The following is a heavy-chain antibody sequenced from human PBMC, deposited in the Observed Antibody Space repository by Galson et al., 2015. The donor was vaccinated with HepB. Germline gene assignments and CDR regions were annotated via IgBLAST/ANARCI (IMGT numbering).Heavy chain of an antibody. J-gene: IGHJ6*02. D-gene: IGHD1-26*01. CDR2: IVVGSGNT. CDR1: GFTFTSSA. Sequence: SVKVSCKASGFTFTSSAVQWVRQARGQRLEWIGWIVVGSGNTNYAQKFQERVTITRDMSTSTAYMELSSLRSEDTAVYYCAAGEIVGATLYYYYYGMDVWGQGTTVTVSS. V-gene: IGHV1-58*01. CDR3: AAGEIVGATLYYYYYGMDV.